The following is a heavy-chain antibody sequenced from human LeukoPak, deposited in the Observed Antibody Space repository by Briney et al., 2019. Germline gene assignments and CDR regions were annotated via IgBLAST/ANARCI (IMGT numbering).Heavy chain of an antibody. V-gene: IGHV3-30*18. CDR1: GFTFGSYG. D-gene: IGHD3-22*01. CDR2: ISYDGSNK. J-gene: IGHJ4*02. CDR3: AKGPYYYDSSGYYFDY. Sequence: GGSLRLSCAASGFTFGSYGMHWVRQAPGKGLEWVAVISYDGSNKYYADSVKGRFTISRDNSKNTLYLQMNSLRAEDTAVYYCAKGPYYYDSSGYYFDYWGQGTLVTVSS.